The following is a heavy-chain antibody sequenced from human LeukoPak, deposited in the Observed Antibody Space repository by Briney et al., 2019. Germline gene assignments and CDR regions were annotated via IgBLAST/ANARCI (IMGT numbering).Heavy chain of an antibody. D-gene: IGHD3-10*01. Sequence: TGGSLRLSCVASGFSFRSYGMHWGRQAPGKGLEWVAIIWYDGSKTYYADSVKGRFTISRDNSKNTLYLQMNSLRAEDTAVYYCARDGRGFGLDYWGQGSLVTVSS. J-gene: IGHJ4*02. CDR1: GFSFRSYG. CDR3: ARDGRGFGLDY. CDR2: IWYDGSKT. V-gene: IGHV3-33*01.